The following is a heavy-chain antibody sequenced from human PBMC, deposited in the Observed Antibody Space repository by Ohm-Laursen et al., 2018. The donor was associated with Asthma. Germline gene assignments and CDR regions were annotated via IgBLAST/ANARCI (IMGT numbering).Heavy chain of an antibody. J-gene: IGHJ2*01. CDR3: ARDRYGGNPFDL. CDR2: ISYDGSNK. Sequence: SLRLSCAASGFTFSSYGMRWVRQAPGKGLEWVAVISYDGSNKYYADSVKGRFTISRDNSKNTLYLQMNSLRAEDTAVYYCARDRYGGNPFDLWGRGTLVTVSS. D-gene: IGHD4-23*01. CDR1: GFTFSSYG. V-gene: IGHV3-30*03.